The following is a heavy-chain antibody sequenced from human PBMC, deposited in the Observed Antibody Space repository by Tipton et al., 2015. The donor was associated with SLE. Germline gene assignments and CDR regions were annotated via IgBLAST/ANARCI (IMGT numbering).Heavy chain of an antibody. Sequence: QSGAEVKKPGASVKVSCKASGYTFTSYYMHWVRQAPGQGLEWMGIINPSGGSTSYAQKFQGRVTMTRDTSTNQFSLRLSSVTAADTAVYYCARRRAATGLFSERGWFDPWGQGTPVTVSS. CDR1: GYTFTSYY. D-gene: IGHD6-25*01. CDR3: ARRRAATGLFSERGWFDP. CDR2: INPSGGST. V-gene: IGHV1-46*01. J-gene: IGHJ5*02.